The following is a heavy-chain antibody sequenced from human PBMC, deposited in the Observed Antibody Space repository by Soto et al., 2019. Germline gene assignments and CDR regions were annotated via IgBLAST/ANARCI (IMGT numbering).Heavy chain of an antibody. CDR2: IIPILGIA. CDR1: GGTFSNDT. CDR3: ARDISVKRYSYGITFEY. V-gene: IGHV1-69*04. Sequence: APVKLSCKTSGGTFSNDTLSWVQQATEQGLEWMGRIIPILGIANYAQKFQGRVTITADKSTSTAYMELSSLRSEDTAVYYCARDISVKRYSYGITFEYWGQGTLVTVSS. D-gene: IGHD5-18*01. J-gene: IGHJ4*02.